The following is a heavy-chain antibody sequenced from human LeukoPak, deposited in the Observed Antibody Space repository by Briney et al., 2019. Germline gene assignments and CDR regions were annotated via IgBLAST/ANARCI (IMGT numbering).Heavy chain of an antibody. J-gene: IGHJ4*02. Sequence: PGGSLRLSCAASGFTFSSSWMYWVRQPPGKGLVWVSRINSDESITTYADSVKGRFTISRDNAKNTLYLQMNSLRAEDTAVYYCARGLVPGFLDYWGQGTTVTVSS. CDR2: INSDESIT. CDR1: GFTFSSSW. D-gene: IGHD4-11*01. CDR3: ARGLVPGFLDY. V-gene: IGHV3-74*01.